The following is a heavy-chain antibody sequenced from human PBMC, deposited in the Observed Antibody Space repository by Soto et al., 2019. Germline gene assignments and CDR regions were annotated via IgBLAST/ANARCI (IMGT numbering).Heavy chain of an antibody. D-gene: IGHD3-22*01. CDR3: ARGEKSEIYYDSSGTRDAFDI. CDR2: INPSGGST. V-gene: IGHV1-46*01. Sequence: ASVKVSCKASGYTFTGYYMHWVRQAPGQGLEWMGIINPSGGSTSYAQKFQGRVTMTGDTSTSTVYMELSSLRSEDTAVYYCARGEKSEIYYDSSGTRDAFDIWGQGTMVTVSS. J-gene: IGHJ3*02. CDR1: GYTFTGYY.